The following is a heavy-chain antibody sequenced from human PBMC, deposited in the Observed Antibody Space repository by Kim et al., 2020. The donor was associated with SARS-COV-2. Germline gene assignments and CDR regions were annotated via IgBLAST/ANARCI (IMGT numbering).Heavy chain of an antibody. V-gene: IGHV3-7*01. CDR3: MRDPGTY. CDR2: IKEDGSEA. CDR1: GFIIRTYW. Sequence: GGSLRLSCVASGFIIRTYWMTWVRQPPGKGLEWVCNIKEDGSEAYYADSVKGRFTISRDNAKNSLYLQMNSLRAEDTAVDYCMRDPGTYWGQGTLVIVSS. J-gene: IGHJ4*02. D-gene: IGHD3-10*01.